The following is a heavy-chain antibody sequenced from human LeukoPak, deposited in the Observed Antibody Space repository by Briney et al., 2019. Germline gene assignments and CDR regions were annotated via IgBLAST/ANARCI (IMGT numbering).Heavy chain of an antibody. V-gene: IGHV3-48*03. D-gene: IGHD1-26*01. CDR3: AREGGSGSNRRSTGFDY. CDR2: ISSSGSTI. J-gene: IGHJ4*02. Sequence: GGTLRLSCAASGFTFSSYEMNWVRQAPGKGLEWVSYISSSGSTIYYADSVKGRFTISRDNAKNSLYLQMNSLRAEDTAVYYCAREGGSGSNRRSTGFDYWGQGTLVTVSS. CDR1: GFTFSSYE.